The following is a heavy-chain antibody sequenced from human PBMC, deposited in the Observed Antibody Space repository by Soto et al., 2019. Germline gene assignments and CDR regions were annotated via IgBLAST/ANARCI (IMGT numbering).Heavy chain of an antibody. CDR1: GFTFSSYA. Sequence: EVQLLEPGGGLVQPGGSLRLSCAASGFTFSSYAMSWVRQAPGKGLEWVSAISGSGGSTYYADSVKGRFTISRDNSKNTLYLQMNSLRAEDTAVYYCAKNYYGSGRVNWFDPWGQGTLVTVSS. J-gene: IGHJ5*02. CDR3: AKNYYGSGRVNWFDP. V-gene: IGHV3-23*01. CDR2: ISGSGGST. D-gene: IGHD3-10*01.